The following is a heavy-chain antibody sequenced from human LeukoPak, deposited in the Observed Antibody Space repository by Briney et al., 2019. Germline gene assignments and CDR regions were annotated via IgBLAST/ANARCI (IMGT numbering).Heavy chain of an antibody. V-gene: IGHV3-21*01. CDR2: ISGSSSYI. D-gene: IGHD2-15*01. CDR1: GFTFSRHS. CDR3: ARWGYCSGGNCYIDY. J-gene: IGHJ4*02. Sequence: GGSLTLSCAASGFTFSRHSFNWVRQAAGKGLEGASSISGSSSYICYADSLKGRFTISRDDAKNSLFLQMNSLRAEGTAVCYCARWGYCSGGNCYIDYWGQGTLVTVSS.